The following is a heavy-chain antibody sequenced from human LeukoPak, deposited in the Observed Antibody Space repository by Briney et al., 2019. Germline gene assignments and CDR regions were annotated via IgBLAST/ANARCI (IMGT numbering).Heavy chain of an antibody. CDR2: TSGSGGST. J-gene: IGHJ4*02. D-gene: IGHD3-10*01. CDR3: ATHGSGSYRYYFDY. Sequence: GGSLRLSCAASGLTFSSNAMSWVRQAPGKGLEWVSTTSGSGGSTYYADSVKGRFTISRDNSKNTLYLQMNSLRAEDTAVYYCATHGSGSYRYYFDYWGQGTLVTVSS. CDR1: GLTFSSNA. V-gene: IGHV3-23*01.